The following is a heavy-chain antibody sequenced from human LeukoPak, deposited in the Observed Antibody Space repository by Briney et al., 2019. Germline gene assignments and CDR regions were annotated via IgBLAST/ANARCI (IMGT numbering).Heavy chain of an antibody. J-gene: IGHJ4*02. V-gene: IGHV3-30*18. CDR2: ISYDGSNK. CDR1: GFTFSSYG. Sequence: AGGSLRLSCAASGFTFSSYGMHWVRQAPGKGLEWVAVISYDGSNKRYADSVKGRFTIPRDNSKNTVNLQMNSLRTEDTAVYYCAKETTLRYFDYWGQGTLVTVSS. D-gene: IGHD1-1*01. CDR3: AKETTLRYFDY.